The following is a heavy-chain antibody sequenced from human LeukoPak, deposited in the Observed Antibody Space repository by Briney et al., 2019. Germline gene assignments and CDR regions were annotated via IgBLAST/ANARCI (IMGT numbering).Heavy chain of an antibody. J-gene: IGHJ4*02. D-gene: IGHD3-3*01. CDR1: GFTFSSYS. CDR2: ISSSSSTI. Sequence: PGGSLRLSCAASGFTFSSYSMNWVRQAPGKGLEWVSYISSSSSTIYYADSVKGRFTISRDNARNSLYLQMNSLRAEDTAVYYCAREVTIFGVVMMDDWGQGTLVTVSS. CDR3: AREVTIFGVVMMDD. V-gene: IGHV3-48*01.